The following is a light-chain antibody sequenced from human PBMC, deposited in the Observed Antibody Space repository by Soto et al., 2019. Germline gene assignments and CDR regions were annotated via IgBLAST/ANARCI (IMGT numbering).Light chain of an antibody. CDR1: QIIGSR. V-gene: IGKV1-5*01. CDR2: AAS. Sequence: DIQMTQSPSTLSEIVGDTVTITCRAAQIIGSRLAWYQKKPGEGPKLLIYAASNLQSGVPSRFSGSGSGTEFTLTISSLQPDDFATYYCQEYDSHWTFGQGTKVDIK. J-gene: IGKJ1*01. CDR3: QEYDSHWT.